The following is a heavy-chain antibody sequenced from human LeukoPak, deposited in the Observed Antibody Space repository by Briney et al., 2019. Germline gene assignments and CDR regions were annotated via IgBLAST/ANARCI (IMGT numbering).Heavy chain of an antibody. CDR1: GGSISSYY. J-gene: IGHJ4*02. V-gene: IGHV4-59*01. Sequence: SETLSLTCTVSGGSISSYYWSWIRQPPGKGLEWIGYIYYSGSTNYNPSLKSRVTISVDTSKNQFSLKLSSVTAADTAVYYCAKDQGEWLFFDYWGQGTLVTVSS. CDR3: AKDQGEWLFFDY. D-gene: IGHD3-3*01. CDR2: IYYSGST.